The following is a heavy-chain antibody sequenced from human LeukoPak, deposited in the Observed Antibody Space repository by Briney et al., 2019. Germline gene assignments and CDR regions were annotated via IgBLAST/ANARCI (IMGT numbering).Heavy chain of an antibody. Sequence: GGSLRLSCAASGFTFSDYYMSWIRQAPGKGLEWVSYISSSSSYTNYADSVKGRFTISRDNAKNSLYLQMNSLRAEDTAVYYCARDFGANNWFDPWGQGILVTVSS. D-gene: IGHD3-10*01. CDR3: ARDFGANNWFDP. J-gene: IGHJ5*02. V-gene: IGHV3-11*06. CDR1: GFTFSDYY. CDR2: ISSSSSYT.